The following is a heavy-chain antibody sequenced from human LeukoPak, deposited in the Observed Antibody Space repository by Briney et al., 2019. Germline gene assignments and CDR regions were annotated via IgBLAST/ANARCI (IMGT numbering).Heavy chain of an antibody. D-gene: IGHD6-19*01. V-gene: IGHV4-61*02. CDR2: IYTSGST. J-gene: IGHJ4*02. CDR1: GGSISSGSYY. Sequence: SQTLSLTCTVSGGSISSGSYYWSWIRQPAGKGLEWIGRIYTSGSTNYNPSLKTRVPITVDTSKNQFYLTLSSVTAADTAVYYCARGWLAFDYWGQGTLVTVSS. CDR3: ARGWLAFDY.